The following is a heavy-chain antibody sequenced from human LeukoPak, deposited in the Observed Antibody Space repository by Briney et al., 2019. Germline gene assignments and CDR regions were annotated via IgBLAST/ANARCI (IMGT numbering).Heavy chain of an antibody. V-gene: IGHV3-53*01. J-gene: IGHJ2*01. CDR2: IYSGGNT. CDR1: GFIDSSNY. Sequence: GGSLRLSCAASGFIDSSNYMSWVRQAPGKGLEWVSVIYSGGNTFYADFVKGRFTISRDNSKNTLYLQMNSLRAEDTAVYYCARAPNNTDYSAGYWYFDLWGRGTLVTVSS. CDR3: ARAPNNTDYSAGYWYFDL. D-gene: IGHD3-16*01.